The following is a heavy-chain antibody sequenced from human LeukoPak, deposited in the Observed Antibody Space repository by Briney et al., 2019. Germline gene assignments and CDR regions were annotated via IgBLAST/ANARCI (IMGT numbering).Heavy chain of an antibody. CDR1: GGTFSSYA. CDR2: IIPILGIA. V-gene: IGHV1-69*04. D-gene: IGHD3-22*01. Sequence: SVKVSCKASGGTFSSYAISWVRQAPGQGLEWMGRIIPILGIANYAQKFQGRVTITADKSTSTAYMELSSLRSEDTAVYYCARGSLYDSILHWGQGTLVTVSS. CDR3: ARGSLYDSILH. J-gene: IGHJ4*02.